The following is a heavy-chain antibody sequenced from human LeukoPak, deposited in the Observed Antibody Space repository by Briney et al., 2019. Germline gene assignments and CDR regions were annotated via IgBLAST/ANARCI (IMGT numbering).Heavy chain of an antibody. CDR1: GFTFSNAW. CDR3: AELGITMIGGV. CDR2: ISSSGSTI. D-gene: IGHD3-10*02. V-gene: IGHV3-11*04. Sequence: PGGSLRLSCAASGFTFSNAWMSCVRQAPGKGLEWVSYISSSGSTIYYADSVKGRFTISRDNAKNSLYLQMNSLRAEDTAVYYCAELGITMIGGVWGKGTTVTISS. J-gene: IGHJ6*04.